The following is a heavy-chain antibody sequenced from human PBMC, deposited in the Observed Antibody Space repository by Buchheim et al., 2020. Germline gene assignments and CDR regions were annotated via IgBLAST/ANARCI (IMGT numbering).Heavy chain of an antibody. V-gene: IGHV3-30-3*01. CDR1: GFTFSDYH. CDR2: MSSGGTIQ. Sequence: QVHLVESGGGVVQAGGSLRLSCAASGFTFSDYHMHWVRQAPGGGLEWVALMSSGGTIQHYPDTVKGRFTISRDNSKASLYLQMDSLKVEDMAIYYCAREGSPGSGRASYFDSWGQGTL. J-gene: IGHJ4*02. CDR3: AREGSPGSGRASYFDS. D-gene: IGHD3-10*01.